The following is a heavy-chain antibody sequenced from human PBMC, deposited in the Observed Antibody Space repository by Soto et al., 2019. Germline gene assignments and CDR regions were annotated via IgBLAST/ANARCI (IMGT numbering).Heavy chain of an antibody. CDR2: IKQDGSEK. V-gene: IGHV3-7*04. Sequence: EVQLMESGGGLVQPGGSLRLSCAGSGFTFSSYWMNWVRQAPGKGLEWVANIKQDGSEKYYVDSVKGRFSISRDNAQNSMYRQMNRLRAEDTAVYYCAGGTGWLIDYWGQGTLVTVSS. CDR3: AGGTGWLIDY. CDR1: GFTFSSYW. J-gene: IGHJ4*02. D-gene: IGHD6-19*01.